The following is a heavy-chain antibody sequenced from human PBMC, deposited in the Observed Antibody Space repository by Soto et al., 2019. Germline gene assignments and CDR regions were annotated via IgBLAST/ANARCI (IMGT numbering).Heavy chain of an antibody. CDR3: ARVKVGDLFRFNWFFDL. J-gene: IGHJ2*01. CDR2: IFHTGST. Sequence: SETLSLTCTVSGGSISSGNFSWTWIRQPPGRGLEWIAYIFHTGSTFYNSSLKPRVSISVDRSKNQFSLKLKSVTETDTAVYYCARVKVGDLFRFNWFFDLWGRGTLVTVSS. V-gene: IGHV4-30-2*01. D-gene: IGHD3-3*01. CDR1: GGSISSGNFS.